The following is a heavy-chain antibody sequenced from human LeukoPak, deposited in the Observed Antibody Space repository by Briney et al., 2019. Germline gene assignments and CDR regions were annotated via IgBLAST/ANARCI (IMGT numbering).Heavy chain of an antibody. V-gene: IGHV1-8*01. J-gene: IGHJ4*02. Sequence: ASVKVSCKASGYTFTSYDINWVRQATGQGLEWMGWMNPNSGNTGYAQKFQGRVTMTRNTSISTAYMEVSSLRSEDTAVYYCARYHPDGYNFDFDYWGQGTLVTVSS. CDR2: MNPNSGNT. CDR1: GYTFTSYD. D-gene: IGHD5-24*01. CDR3: ARYHPDGYNFDFDY.